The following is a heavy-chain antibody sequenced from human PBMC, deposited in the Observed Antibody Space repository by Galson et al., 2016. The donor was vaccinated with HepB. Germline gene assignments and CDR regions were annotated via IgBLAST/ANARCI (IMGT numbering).Heavy chain of an antibody. CDR2: IYPGDSDT. D-gene: IGHD3-3*02. V-gene: IGHV5-51*01. Sequence: QSGAEVKKPGEPLKVSCRGSGFEFSKYWIGWVRQMPGTGLEWMGIIYPGDSDTRYNFAFQGQVTISADKSTDTAFLQWGSLKSSDTAMYYCVRLRDPGIRAAHFQNWGQGTQVIVSS. CDR1: GFEFSKYW. CDR3: VRLRDPGIRAAHFQN. J-gene: IGHJ1*01.